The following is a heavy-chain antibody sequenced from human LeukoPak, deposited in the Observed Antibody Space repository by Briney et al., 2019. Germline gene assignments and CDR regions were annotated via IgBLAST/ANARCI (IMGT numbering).Heavy chain of an antibody. CDR2: IYYSGST. CDR3: ARTELRYYGMDV. Sequence: PSETLSLTCTVSGGSISSYYWSWIRQPPGKGLEWIGYIYYSGSTNYNPSLKSRVTISVDTSKNQFSLKLSSVTAADTAVYYCARTELRYYGMDVWGQGTTVTVSS. V-gene: IGHV4-59*08. D-gene: IGHD1-7*01. CDR1: GGSISSYY. J-gene: IGHJ6*02.